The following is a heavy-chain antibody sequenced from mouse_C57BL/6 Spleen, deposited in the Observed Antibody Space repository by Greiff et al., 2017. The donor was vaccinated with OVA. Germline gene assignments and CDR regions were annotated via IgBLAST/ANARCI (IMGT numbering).Heavy chain of an antibody. CDR2: ISSGSSTI. CDR3: AGITTVVAEGYFDV. Sequence: DVKLVESGGGLVKPGGSLKLSCAASGFTFSDYGMHWVRQAPEKGLEWVAYISSGSSTIYYADTVKGRFTISRDNAKNTLFLQMTSLRSEDTAMYYCAGITTVVAEGYFDVWGTGTTVTVSS. J-gene: IGHJ1*03. CDR1: GFTFSDYG. D-gene: IGHD1-1*01. V-gene: IGHV5-17*01.